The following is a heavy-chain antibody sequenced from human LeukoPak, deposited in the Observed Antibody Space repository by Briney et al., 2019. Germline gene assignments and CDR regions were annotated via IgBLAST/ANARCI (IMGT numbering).Heavy chain of an antibody. CDR2: ISTSSSYI. Sequence: GGSLRLSCAASGFSFSSYSMNWVRQAPGKGLEWVSSISTSSSYIYYADSVKGRFTISRDNAKKSLYLQMNSLRAEDTAVYYCATGRDCSGGSCYSVYWGQGTLVTVSS. D-gene: IGHD2-15*01. CDR1: GFSFSSYS. J-gene: IGHJ4*02. CDR3: ATGRDCSGGSCYSVY. V-gene: IGHV3-21*01.